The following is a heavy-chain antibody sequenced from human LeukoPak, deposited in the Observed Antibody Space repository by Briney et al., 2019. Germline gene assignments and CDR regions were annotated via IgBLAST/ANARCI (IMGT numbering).Heavy chain of an antibody. CDR1: GFTFSSYS. CDR2: ISSSSSYI. D-gene: IGHD4-17*01. CDR3: ARRSLYYGDYRQLDD. V-gene: IGHV3-21*01. J-gene: IGHJ4*02. Sequence: PGGSLRLSCAASGFTFSSYSMNWVRQAPGKGLEWVSSISSSSSYIYYADSVKGRFTISRDNAKNSLYLQMNSLRAEDTAVYYCARRSLYYGDYRQLDDWGQGTLVTVSS.